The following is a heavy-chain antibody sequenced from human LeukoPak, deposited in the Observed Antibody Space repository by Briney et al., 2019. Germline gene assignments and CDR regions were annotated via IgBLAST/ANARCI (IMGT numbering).Heavy chain of an antibody. J-gene: IGHJ5*02. CDR3: AKDSIGYCSGASCYWGWFDP. D-gene: IGHD2-15*01. CDR1: GFTFSSYA. V-gene: IGHV3-23*01. CDR2: TSGSGGST. Sequence: QPGGSLRLSCAASGFTFSSYAMSWVRQAPGKGLEWVSATSGSGGSTYYADSVKGRFTISRDNSKNTLYLQMNSLRAEDTAVYYCAKDSIGYCSGASCYWGWFDPWGQGTLVTVSS.